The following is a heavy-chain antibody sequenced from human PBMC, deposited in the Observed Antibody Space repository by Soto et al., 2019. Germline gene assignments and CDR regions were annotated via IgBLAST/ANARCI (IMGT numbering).Heavy chain of an antibody. CDR2: IYYSGST. D-gene: IGHD4-17*01. CDR3: ARTYGFDAFDI. V-gene: IGHV4-59*01. J-gene: IGHJ3*02. Sequence: SETLSLTCTVSGGSISSYYWSWIRQPPGKGLEWIGYIYYSGSTNYNPSLKSRVTMSVDTSKNQFSLKLSSVTAADTAVYYCARTYGFDAFDIWGQGTMVTV. CDR1: GGSISSYY.